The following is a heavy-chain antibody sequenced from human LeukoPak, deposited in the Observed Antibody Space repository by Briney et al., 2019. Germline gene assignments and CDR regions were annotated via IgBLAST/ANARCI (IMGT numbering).Heavy chain of an antibody. CDR1: GGSISSYY. Sequence: SETLSLTCTASGGSISSYYWSWIRQPPGKGLEWIGYIYYSGSTNYNPSLKSRVTISVDTSKNQFSLKLSSVTAADTAVYYCARDQYYDSSGYYYRWFDPWGQGTLVTVSS. D-gene: IGHD3-22*01. CDR3: ARDQYYDSSGYYYRWFDP. CDR2: IYYSGST. J-gene: IGHJ5*02. V-gene: IGHV4-59*01.